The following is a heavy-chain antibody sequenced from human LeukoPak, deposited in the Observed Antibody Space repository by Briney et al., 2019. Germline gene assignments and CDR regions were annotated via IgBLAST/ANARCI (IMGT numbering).Heavy chain of an antibody. Sequence: GGSLRLSCAPSGFTFTTYWMSWVRQAPGKGLEWVANIKQDGSEKYYVDSVKGRFTISRDNAENSLYLQMNSLRAEDTAVYYCARGKGLDHWGQGTPVTVSS. V-gene: IGHV3-7*01. CDR1: GFTFTTYW. CDR2: IKQDGSEK. J-gene: IGHJ4*02. D-gene: IGHD3-10*01. CDR3: ARGKGLDH.